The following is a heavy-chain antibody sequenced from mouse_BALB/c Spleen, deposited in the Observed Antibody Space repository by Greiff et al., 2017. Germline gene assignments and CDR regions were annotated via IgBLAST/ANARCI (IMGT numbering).Heavy chain of an antibody. CDR2: IRLKSNNYAT. J-gene: IGHJ3*01. CDR1: GFTFSNYW. V-gene: IGHV6-6*02. CDR3: TREEYGNPWFAY. Sequence: EVQLVESGGGLVQPGGSMKLSCVASGFTFSNYWMNWVRQSPEKGLEWVAEIRLKSNNYATNYAESVKGRFTISRDDSKSSVYLQMNNLRAEDTGIYYCTREEYGNPWFAYWGQGTLVTVSA. D-gene: IGHD2-10*02.